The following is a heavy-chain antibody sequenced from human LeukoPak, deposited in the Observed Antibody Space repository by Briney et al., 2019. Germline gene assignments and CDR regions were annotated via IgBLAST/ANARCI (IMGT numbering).Heavy chain of an antibody. J-gene: IGHJ6*02. Sequence: SETLSLTCTVSGGSISSSSYYWGWIRQPPGKGLEWIGEINHSGSTNYNPSLKSRVTISVDTSKNQFSLKLSSVTAADTAVYYCARVRRTSLLWVFYGMDVWGQGTTVTVSS. V-gene: IGHV4-39*07. CDR2: INHSGST. CDR3: ARVRRTSLLWVFYGMDV. CDR1: GGSISSSSYY. D-gene: IGHD3-10*01.